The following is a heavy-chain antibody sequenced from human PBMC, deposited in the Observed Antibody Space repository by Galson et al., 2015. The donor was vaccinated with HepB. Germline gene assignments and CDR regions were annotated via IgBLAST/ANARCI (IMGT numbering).Heavy chain of an antibody. J-gene: IGHJ6*02. CDR1: GDSVSSNSAA. V-gene: IGHV6-1*01. Sequence: CAISGDSVSSNSAAWNWIRQSPSRGLEWLGRTYYRSKWYNDYAVSVKSRITTNPDTSKNQFSLQLNSVTPEDTAVYYCARVGTHLVQDYYYGMDVWGQGTTVTVSS. CDR3: ARVGTHLVQDYYYGMDV. CDR2: TYYRSKWYN. D-gene: IGHD1-26*01.